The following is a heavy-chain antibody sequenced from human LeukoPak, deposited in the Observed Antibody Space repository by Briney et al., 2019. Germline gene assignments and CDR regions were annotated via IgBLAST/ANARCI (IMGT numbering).Heavy chain of an antibody. CDR1: GGSIGSSSNY. D-gene: IGHD5-18*01. V-gene: IGHV4-39*07. J-gene: IGHJ4*02. CDR3: ARRGYSYPFDY. Sequence: SETLSLTCTVSGGSIGSSSNYWGWLRQPPGEGLEWIGNIYYSGTTYYNPSLKSRVTISVDTSKNQFSLRLSSVTAADTAVYYCARRGYSYPFDYWGQGTLVTVSS. CDR2: IYYSGTT.